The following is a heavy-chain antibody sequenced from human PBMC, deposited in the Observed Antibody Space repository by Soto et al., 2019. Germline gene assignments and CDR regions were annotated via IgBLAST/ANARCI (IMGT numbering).Heavy chain of an antibody. D-gene: IGHD5-12*01. CDR2: MNPNSGNT. CDR3: ARDRYSGYDYNY. Sequence: ASVKVSCKASGYTFTSYDINWVRQATGQGLEWMGWMNPNSGNTGYAQKFQGRVTMTRNTSISTAYMELSSLRSEDTAVYYCARDRYSGYDYNYWGQGTLVTVSS. J-gene: IGHJ4*02. V-gene: IGHV1-8*01. CDR1: GYTFTSYD.